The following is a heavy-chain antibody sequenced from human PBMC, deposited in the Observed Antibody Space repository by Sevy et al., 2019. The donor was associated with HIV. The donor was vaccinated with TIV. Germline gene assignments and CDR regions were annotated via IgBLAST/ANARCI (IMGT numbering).Heavy chain of an antibody. D-gene: IGHD3-3*01. J-gene: IGHJ4*02. CDR2: IYYSGST. Sequence: SETLSLTCTVSGGSISSYYWSWIRQPPGKGLEWIGYIYYSGSTNYNPSLKSRVTISVDTSKNQFSLKLSYVTAADTAVYYCARHNYDFWSGYYTGYYFDYWGQGTLVTVSS. V-gene: IGHV4-59*08. CDR1: GGSISSYY. CDR3: ARHNYDFWSGYYTGYYFDY.